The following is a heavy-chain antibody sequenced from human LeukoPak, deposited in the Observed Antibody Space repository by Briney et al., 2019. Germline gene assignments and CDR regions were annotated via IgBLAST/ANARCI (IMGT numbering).Heavy chain of an antibody. CDR1: GYTFTGYY. J-gene: IGHJ4*02. D-gene: IGHD3-22*01. CDR2: ISAYNGNT. Sequence: ASVKVSCKASGYTFTGYYMHWVRQAPGQGLECMGWISAYNGNTKYVQKFQGRVTMTTDTSTSTAYMELRSLRSDDTAVYYCARDLTHRRNYDNSGYQIVSAFWGQGTLVTVSS. V-gene: IGHV1-18*04. CDR3: ARDLTHRRNYDNSGYQIVSAF.